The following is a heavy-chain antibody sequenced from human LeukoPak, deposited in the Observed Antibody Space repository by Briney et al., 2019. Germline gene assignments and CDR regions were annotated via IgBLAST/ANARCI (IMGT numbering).Heavy chain of an antibody. J-gene: IGHJ4*02. Sequence: PGGSLSLSCVACGFLFSSYLMPWVRQAPGKGREGVANIKQDGSKKSYVDSVKGRFTISRDNAKNSLYLQMNSLRAEDTAIYYCTRVGYIDEGIDYWGQGTLVTVSS. CDR1: GFLFSSYL. V-gene: IGHV3-7*04. CDR3: TRVGYIDEGIDY. CDR2: IKQDGSKK. D-gene: IGHD5-24*01.